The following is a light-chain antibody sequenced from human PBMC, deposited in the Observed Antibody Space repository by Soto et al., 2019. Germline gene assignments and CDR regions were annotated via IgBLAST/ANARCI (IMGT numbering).Light chain of an antibody. V-gene: IGKV3-20*01. CDR2: GAS. J-gene: IGKJ1*01. CDR3: QQYGSSGRT. Sequence: EIVLTQSPGTVSLSPGERATLSCRTSQSVSSYYLAWYQQKPGQAPRLLIYGASSRATGIPDRFSGIGTGTDFTLTISRLEPEDFAVYYCQQYGSSGRTFGQGTKVAIK. CDR1: QSVSSYY.